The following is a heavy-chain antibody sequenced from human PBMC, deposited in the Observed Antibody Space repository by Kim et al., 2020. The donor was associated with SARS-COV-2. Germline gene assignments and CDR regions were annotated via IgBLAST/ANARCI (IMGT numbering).Heavy chain of an antibody. V-gene: IGHV1-3*04. CDR3: AKAPGVDP. J-gene: IGHJ5*02. CDR2: INTGNGNA. CDR1: GYTFTSDG. Sequence: ASVKVSCKASGYTFTSDGMHWVRQAPGQRLEWMGWINTGNGNAKYSQKFQDRVTITRDTFANTVYMELSSLRSEDEAVYYCAKAPGVDPWGQGTLVTGSS.